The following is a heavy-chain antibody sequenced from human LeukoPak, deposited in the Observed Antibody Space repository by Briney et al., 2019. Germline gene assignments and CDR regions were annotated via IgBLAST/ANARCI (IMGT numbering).Heavy chain of an antibody. J-gene: IGHJ5*02. D-gene: IGHD6-19*01. CDR2: IYYSGST. CDR3: ARRGLGNWFDP. CDR1: GGSISSYY. Sequence: SEALSLTCTVSGGSISSYYWSWIREPPGKGLEWIGYIYYSGSTNYNPSLKSRVTISVDTSKTKFSLKLSSVTAADTAVYYCARRGLGNWFDPWGQGALVTVSS. V-gene: IGHV4-59*08.